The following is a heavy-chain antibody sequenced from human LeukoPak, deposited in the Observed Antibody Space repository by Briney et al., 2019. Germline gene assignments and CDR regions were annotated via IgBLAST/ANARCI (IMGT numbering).Heavy chain of an antibody. V-gene: IGHV4-59*01. CDR3: ARLRGNYFPDY. CDR2: IYYSGSI. D-gene: IGHD4-11*01. CDR1: RDSISGYY. J-gene: IGHJ4*02. Sequence: PSETLSATHTVSRDSISGYYWTWIRQPPRKGLEWIGYIYYSGSINYNPSLKSRLTISVDTSKNQFSLKLSSVTAADTAVYYCARLRGNYFPDYWGQGTLVTVSS.